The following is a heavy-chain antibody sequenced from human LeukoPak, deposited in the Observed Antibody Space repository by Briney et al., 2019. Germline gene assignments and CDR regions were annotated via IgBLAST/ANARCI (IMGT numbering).Heavy chain of an antibody. CDR2: INHSGNT. Sequence: PSETLSLXCAVYGGSFSGYYWSWIRLPPGKGLEWIGEINHSGNTNYNPSLKSRVTISVDTSKNQFSLKLSSVTAADTAVYYCARGAHTVVTNLGPFDYWGQGTLVTVSS. CDR3: ARGAHTVVTNLGPFDY. D-gene: IGHD4-23*01. CDR1: GGSFSGYY. V-gene: IGHV4-34*01. J-gene: IGHJ4*02.